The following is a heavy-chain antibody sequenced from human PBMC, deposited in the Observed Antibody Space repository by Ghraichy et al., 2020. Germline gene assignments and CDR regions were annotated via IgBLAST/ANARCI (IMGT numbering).Heavy chain of an antibody. CDR3: ARAPYDDDGFYDDGFDI. Sequence: NRSLTCVVSGGSISSSNYSWSWIRQPPGKGLEWIGYIYHSGSTYYSPSLKSRVAISADISKNQISLKLNSVTAADTAVYYCARAPYDDDGFYDDGFDIWGQGAMVTVSS. CDR2: IYHSGST. D-gene: IGHD3-22*01. J-gene: IGHJ3*02. V-gene: IGHV4-30-2*01. CDR1: GGSISSSNYS.